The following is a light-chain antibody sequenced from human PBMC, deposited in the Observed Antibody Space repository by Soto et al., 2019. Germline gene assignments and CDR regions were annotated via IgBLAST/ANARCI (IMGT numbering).Light chain of an antibody. Sequence: QSVLTQPPSASGTPGQRVTISCSGSSSNIGSNTVNWYQQLPGTAPKLLIYSNNQRPSGVPDRFSGSKSGTSASLAISGLHSEDEADYYCAAWDESLNGWVFGGATKVTV. J-gene: IGLJ3*02. CDR3: AAWDESLNGWV. CDR2: SNN. V-gene: IGLV1-44*01. CDR1: SSNIGSNT.